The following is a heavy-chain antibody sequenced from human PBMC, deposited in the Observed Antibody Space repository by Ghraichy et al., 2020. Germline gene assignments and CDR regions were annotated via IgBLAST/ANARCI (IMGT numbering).Heavy chain of an antibody. CDR2: INHSGST. V-gene: IGHV4-34*01. CDR1: GGSFSGYY. CDR3: ARVGRVVVAADLAHNWFDP. D-gene: IGHD2-15*01. Sequence: SETLSLTCAVYGGSFSGYYWSWIRQPPGKGLEWIGEINHSGSTNYNPSLKSRVTISVDTSKNQFSLKLSSVTAADTAVYYCARVGRVVVAADLAHNWFDPWGQGTLVTVSS. J-gene: IGHJ5*02.